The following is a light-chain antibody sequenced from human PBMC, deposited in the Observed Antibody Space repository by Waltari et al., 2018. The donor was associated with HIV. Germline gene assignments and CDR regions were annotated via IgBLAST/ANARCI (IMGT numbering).Light chain of an antibody. J-gene: IGLJ1*01. CDR2: GNR. Sequence: QSVLTQPPSVSGAPGQRITISCTGTSSNIGTGYDVHWYQQLPGRAPNVVIQGNRNRPSGVPDRFSAYKSGTSASLTITGLQAEDEADYYCQTYDSTLNGYVFGTGTKVTVL. CDR3: QTYDSTLNGYV. V-gene: IGLV1-40*01. CDR1: SSNIGTGYD.